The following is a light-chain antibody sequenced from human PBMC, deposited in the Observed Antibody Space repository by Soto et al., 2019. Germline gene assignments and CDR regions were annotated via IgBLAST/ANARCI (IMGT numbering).Light chain of an antibody. Sequence: EIVLTHSPATLSVSPGERVTLTCRTSQTISNNLGWYQQKPGQAPRLLIYGASTRATGIPARFSGGGSGTAFTLTISSLQSDDFAVYYCQQYNNWRSFGQGTKVDIK. CDR2: GAS. J-gene: IGKJ1*01. V-gene: IGKV3-15*01. CDR1: QTISNN. CDR3: QQYNNWRS.